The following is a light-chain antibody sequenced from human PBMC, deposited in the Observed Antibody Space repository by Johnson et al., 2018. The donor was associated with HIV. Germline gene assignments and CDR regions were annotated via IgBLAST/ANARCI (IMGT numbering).Light chain of an antibody. CDR3: GTWDSSLSAHYV. CDR1: SSNIGNNY. J-gene: IGLJ1*01. V-gene: IGLV1-51*02. Sequence: QSVLTQPPSVSAAPGQKVNISCSGSSSNIGNNYVSWYQQLPGTAPKLLIYEKNKRPSGIPDRFSASKCGTSATLGITGLQTGDEADYYCGTWDSSLSAHYVFGTWTKVPVL. CDR2: EKN.